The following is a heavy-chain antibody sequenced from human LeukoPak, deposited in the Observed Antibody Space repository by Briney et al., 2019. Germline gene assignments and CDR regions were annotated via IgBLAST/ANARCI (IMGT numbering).Heavy chain of an antibody. CDR3: ARDEGYYFDS. V-gene: IGHV3-7*01. CDR1: GFIFRNYY. CDR2: INEDGSAN. Sequence: GGSLRLSCATSGFIFRNYYMTWVRRAPGKGLEWLSSINEDGSANYYVDSVKGRFTISRDNARNSLFLQMNSLRAEDTAIYYCARDEGYYFDSWGQGTQVTVSS. J-gene: IGHJ4*02.